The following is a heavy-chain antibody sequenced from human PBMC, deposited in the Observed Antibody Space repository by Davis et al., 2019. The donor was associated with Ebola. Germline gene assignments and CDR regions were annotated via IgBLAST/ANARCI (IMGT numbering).Heavy chain of an antibody. V-gene: IGHV1-69*13. CDR2: IIPIFGTA. D-gene: IGHD3-10*01. CDR1: GGTFSSYA. Sequence: SVKVSCKASGGTFSSYAISWVRQAPGQGLEWMGGIIPIFGTANYAQKFQGRVTITADESTSTAYMELSSLRSEDTAVYYCARVSVPMGFGELSYYYYYYMDVWGKGTTVTVSS. CDR3: ARVSVPMGFGELSYYYYYYMDV. J-gene: IGHJ6*03.